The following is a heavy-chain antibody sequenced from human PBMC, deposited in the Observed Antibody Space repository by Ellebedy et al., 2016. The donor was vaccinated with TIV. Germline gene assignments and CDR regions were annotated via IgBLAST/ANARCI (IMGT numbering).Heavy chain of an antibody. D-gene: IGHD2-15*01. CDR1: GFTISRHW. CDR2: ITQDGGEK. V-gene: IGHV3-7*01. Sequence: GESLKISCAASGFTISRHWMSWVRQGPGKGLEWVANITQDGGEKNYVDSVRGRFTISRDNAKNSLYLQMNSLRAEDTAVYYCARLIGGTCQCAFDIWGQGTMVTVSS. CDR3: ARLIGGTCQCAFDI. J-gene: IGHJ3*02.